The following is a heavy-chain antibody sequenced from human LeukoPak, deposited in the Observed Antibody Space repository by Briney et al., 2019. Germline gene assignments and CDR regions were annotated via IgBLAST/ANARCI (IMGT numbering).Heavy chain of an antibody. V-gene: IGHV4-39*01. CDR3: ARRSAHATTGSDY. J-gene: IGHJ4*02. D-gene: IGHD1-1*01. CDR2: IYYSGTI. Sequence: PSETLSLTCTVSGGSVDSSTFYWGWIRQPPGKGLEWLATIYYSGTIHYNPALNSRLTISADTSKNQISLQVRSVTAADTAVYYRARRSAHATTGSDYWGQGTLVTVSS. CDR1: GGSVDSSTFY.